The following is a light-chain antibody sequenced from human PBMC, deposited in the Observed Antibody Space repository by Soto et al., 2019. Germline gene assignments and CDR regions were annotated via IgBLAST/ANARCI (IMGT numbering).Light chain of an antibody. Sequence: DIQMTQSPSSVSASVGDRVTITCRASQGISSWLAWYQQKPGKAPKLLIYAASSWQSGVPSRFSGSGAGTDFPLTTSSLPPKDLATYSCQQANSVPPTFRQGTKVEIK. CDR2: AAS. J-gene: IGKJ1*01. CDR1: QGISSW. CDR3: QQANSVPPT. V-gene: IGKV1D-12*01.